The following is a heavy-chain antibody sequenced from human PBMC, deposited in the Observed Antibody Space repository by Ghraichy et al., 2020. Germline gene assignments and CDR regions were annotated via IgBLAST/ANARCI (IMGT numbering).Heavy chain of an antibody. Sequence: SETLSLTCTVSGGSISSSSYYWGWIRQPPGKGLKWIGSIYYSGSTYYNPSLKSRVTISVDTSKNQFSLKLSSVTAADTAVYYCARHAGSSFGVVINPYFDYWGQGTLVTVAS. D-gene: IGHD3-3*01. CDR3: ARHAGSSFGVVINPYFDY. J-gene: IGHJ4*02. V-gene: IGHV4-39*01. CDR2: IYYSGST. CDR1: GGSISSSSYY.